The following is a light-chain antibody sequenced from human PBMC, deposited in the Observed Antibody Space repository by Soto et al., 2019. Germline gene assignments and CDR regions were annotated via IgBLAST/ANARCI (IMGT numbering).Light chain of an antibody. V-gene: IGLV2-14*01. Sequence: QSALTQPASVSVSPGQSVTVSCTGTSSDIGAYKYVSWYQHHPGKSPRLLIYEVSNRPSGVSNRFSASKSGNTASLTISGLQAEDEADYYCCSYRSSSTLVFGGGTKVTVL. CDR3: CSYRSSSTLV. CDR1: SSDIGAYKY. CDR2: EVS. J-gene: IGLJ2*01.